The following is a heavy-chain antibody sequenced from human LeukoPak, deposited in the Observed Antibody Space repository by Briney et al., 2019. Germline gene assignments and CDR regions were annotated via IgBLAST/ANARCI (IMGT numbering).Heavy chain of an antibody. Sequence: PGGSLRLSCAASGFTFSSYSMNWVRQAPGKGLEWVSYISSNSSTIYYADSVKGRFTISRDNAKNSLYLQMNSLRAEDTAVYYCAKDYYYYDSSGYDFGDAFDIWGQGTMVTVSS. CDR3: AKDYYYYDSSGYDFGDAFDI. V-gene: IGHV3-48*04. J-gene: IGHJ3*02. CDR1: GFTFSSYS. CDR2: ISSNSSTI. D-gene: IGHD3-22*01.